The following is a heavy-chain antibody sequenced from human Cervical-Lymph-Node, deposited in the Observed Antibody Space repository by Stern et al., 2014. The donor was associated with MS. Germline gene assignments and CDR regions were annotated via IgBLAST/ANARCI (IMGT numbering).Heavy chain of an antibody. Sequence: QVQLVQSGAEVKKPGSSVKVSCKASGGTFSSYAISWVRQAPGQGLEWMGGIIPIFGPANYAQKFQGRVTITADESTSTAYMELSSLRSEDTAVYYCTTRHYYDSSGYYSSTSDWYFDLWGRGTLVTVSS. CDR3: TTRHYYDSSGYYSSTSDWYFDL. CDR2: IIPIFGPA. D-gene: IGHD3-22*01. CDR1: GGTFSSYA. J-gene: IGHJ2*01. V-gene: IGHV1-69*12.